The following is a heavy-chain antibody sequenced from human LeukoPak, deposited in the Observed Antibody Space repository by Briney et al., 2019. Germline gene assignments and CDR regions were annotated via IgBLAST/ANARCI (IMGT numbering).Heavy chain of an antibody. CDR2: IIPILGIA. CDR1: GGTFSSYA. Sequence: SVKVSCKASGGTFSSYAISWVRQAPGQGLEWMGRIIPILGIANYAQKFQGRVTITADKSTSTAYMELSSLRSEDTAVYYCAREGLRFGDGYSLLPFPIDYWGQGTLVTVSS. J-gene: IGHJ4*02. CDR3: AREGLRFGDGYSLLPFPIDY. V-gene: IGHV1-69*04. D-gene: IGHD5-24*01.